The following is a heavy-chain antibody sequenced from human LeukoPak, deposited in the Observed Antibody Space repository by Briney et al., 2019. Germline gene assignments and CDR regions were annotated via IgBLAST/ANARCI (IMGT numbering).Heavy chain of an antibody. V-gene: IGHV4-59*01. D-gene: IGHD3-10*01. Sequence: SSESLSLTCTVSGGSISSYYWTWIRQPPGKGLEWIGYVFYSGGTKYNPSLKSRVTISADTSKKQVSLKVSSVTAADTAMYYCARVVDGVYGSWIDPWGQGTLVTVPS. J-gene: IGHJ5*02. CDR3: ARVVDGVYGSWIDP. CDR1: GGSISSYY. CDR2: VFYSGGT.